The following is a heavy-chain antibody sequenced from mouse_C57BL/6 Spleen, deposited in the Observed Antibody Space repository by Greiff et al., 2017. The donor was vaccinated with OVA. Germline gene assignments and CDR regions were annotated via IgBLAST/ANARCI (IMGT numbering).Heavy chain of an antibody. Sequence: VQLQQPGAELVKPGASVKMSCKASGYTFTSYWITWVQQRPGQGLEWLGDIYPGSGSTNYNEKFKSKATLTVDTSSSTAYLQRSSLTSEDAAVYDCARGSGAWWFGGWGTGATVTVSA. J-gene: IGHJ1*03. CDR3: ARGSGAWWFGG. V-gene: IGHV1-55*01. CDR1: GYTFTSYW. D-gene: IGHD1-1*02. CDR2: IYPGSGST.